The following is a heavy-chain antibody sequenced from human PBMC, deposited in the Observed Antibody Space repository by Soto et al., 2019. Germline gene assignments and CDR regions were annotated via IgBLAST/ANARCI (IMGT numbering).Heavy chain of an antibody. J-gene: IGHJ3*02. CDR1: GYSFTSYW. Sequence: GESLKISCKGSGYSFTSYWIGWVRQMPGKGLEWMGIIYPGDSDTRYSPSFQGQVTISADKSISTAYLQWSSLKASDTAMYYCARPLSVVAIGDAFDIWGQGTMVTVSS. CDR2: IYPGDSDT. V-gene: IGHV5-51*01. D-gene: IGHD3-22*01. CDR3: ARPLSVVAIGDAFDI.